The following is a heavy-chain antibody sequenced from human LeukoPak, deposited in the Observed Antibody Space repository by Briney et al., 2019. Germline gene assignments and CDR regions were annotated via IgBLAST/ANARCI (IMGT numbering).Heavy chain of an antibody. CDR2: IIPLFGTA. CDR1: VGTFNNSA. J-gene: IGHJ5*02. V-gene: IGHV1-69*05. CDR3: ARDVHGDYGSGWFDP. D-gene: IGHD4-17*01. Sequence: SVNLSCKPSVGTFNNSAISWVRQAPGRGLEWLGGIIPLFGTAGYAQKFQGRVTITKDESTRTVYLELTSLTSDDTAVYYCARDVHGDYGSGWFDPWGQGTLVSVSS.